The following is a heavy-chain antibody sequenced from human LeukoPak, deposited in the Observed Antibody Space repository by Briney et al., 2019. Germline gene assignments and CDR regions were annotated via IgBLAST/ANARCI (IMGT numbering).Heavy chain of an antibody. V-gene: IGHV1-2*02. CDR1: GYTFTGYY. J-gene: IGHJ3*02. CDR2: INPNSGGT. CDR3: ARLGDRSGWYNDAFDI. D-gene: IGHD6-19*01. Sequence: GASVKVSCKASGYTFTGYYMHWVRQAPGQGLEWMGWINPNSGGTNYAQKFQGRVTMTRDTSISTAYMELSRLRSDDTAVYYCARLGDRSGWYNDAFDIWGQGTMVTVSS.